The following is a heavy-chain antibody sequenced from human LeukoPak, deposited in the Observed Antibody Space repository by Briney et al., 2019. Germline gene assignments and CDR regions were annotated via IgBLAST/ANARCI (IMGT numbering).Heavy chain of an antibody. V-gene: IGHV1-69*05. CDR3: ARENRFVLRSLGVVIRFDP. CDR2: IIPIFGTA. D-gene: IGHD3-3*01. J-gene: IGHJ5*02. Sequence: SVKVSCKASGGTFSSYAISWVRQAPGQGLEWIGGIIPIFGTASYAQKFQGRVTITTDESTSTAYMELSSLRSEDTAVYYCARENRFVLRSLGVVIRFDPWGQGTLVTVSS. CDR1: GGTFSSYA.